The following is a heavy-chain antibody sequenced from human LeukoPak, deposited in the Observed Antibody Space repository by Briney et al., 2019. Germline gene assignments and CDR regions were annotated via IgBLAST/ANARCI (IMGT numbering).Heavy chain of an antibody. CDR3: ATTTIRLGY. D-gene: IGHD1-26*01. CDR1: GGSFSADY. V-gene: IGHV4-34*01. J-gene: IGHJ4*02. CDR2: MYYRGST. Sequence: SETLSLTCAVYGGSFSADYWTWIRQPPGKGLEWIGSMYYRGSTYHNPSLKSRVTISVDTSKNQFSPKPSSVTAADTAVYYCATTTIRLGYWGQGTLVTVSS.